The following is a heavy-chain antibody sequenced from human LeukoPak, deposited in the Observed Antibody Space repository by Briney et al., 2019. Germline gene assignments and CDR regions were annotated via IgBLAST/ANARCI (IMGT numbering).Heavy chain of an antibody. D-gene: IGHD6-13*01. V-gene: IGHV3-21*01. CDR2: ISSSSSYI. CDR1: GFTFSSYS. J-gene: IGHJ4*02. Sequence: KTVGSLRLSCAASGFTFSSYSMNWVRQAPGKGLEWVSSISSSSSYIYYADSVKGRFTISRDNAKNSLYLQMNSLRAEDTAVYYCATVEDSSSWSPTLLDYWGQGTLVTVSS. CDR3: ATVEDSSSWSPTLLDY.